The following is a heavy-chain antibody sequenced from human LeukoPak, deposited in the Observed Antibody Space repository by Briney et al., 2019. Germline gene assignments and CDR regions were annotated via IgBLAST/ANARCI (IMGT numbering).Heavy chain of an antibody. D-gene: IGHD3-22*01. CDR1: GFTFSSDS. Sequence: PGGSLRLSRAASGFTFSSDSMNWVRQAPGKGLEWVSGIYGSGGSTYYADSVKGRFTISRDNSKNTLYLQMNSLRAEDTAVYYCAKDPTYYYDSSGFNWFDPWGQGTLVTVSS. J-gene: IGHJ5*02. CDR2: IYGSGGST. V-gene: IGHV3-23*01. CDR3: AKDPTYYYDSSGFNWFDP.